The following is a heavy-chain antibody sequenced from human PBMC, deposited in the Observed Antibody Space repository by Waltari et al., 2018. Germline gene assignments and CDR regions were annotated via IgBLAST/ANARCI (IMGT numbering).Heavy chain of an antibody. V-gene: IGHV1-18*01. D-gene: IGHD2-15*01. Sequence: QVQLVQSGAEVEKPGASVKVSCKASGYAFRSFGFNWVRQAPGQGLEWMGWISAYSGKTEFAQKFQDRVTLTTDTSTSTAYMELTSLRSDDTALYYCARDVLHSAPSFSDSWGQGTLVTVSS. CDR3: ARDVLHSAPSFSDS. CDR2: ISAYSGKT. J-gene: IGHJ1*01. CDR1: GYAFRSFG.